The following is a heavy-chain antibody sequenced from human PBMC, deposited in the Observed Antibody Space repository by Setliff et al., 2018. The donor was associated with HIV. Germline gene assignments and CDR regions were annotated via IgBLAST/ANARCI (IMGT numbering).Heavy chain of an antibody. CDR3: AREDYYDSSGYAFEI. CDR2: IYHSGST. J-gene: IGHJ3*02. Sequence: PSETLSLTCAVSGYSISSGYYWGWIRQPPGKGLEWIGSIYHSGSTYYNPSLKSRVTISGDTSKNQFSLKLNSVTAADTAVYYCAREDYYDSSGYAFEIWGQGTMVTVSS. V-gene: IGHV4-38-2*02. CDR1: GYSISSGYY. D-gene: IGHD3-22*01.